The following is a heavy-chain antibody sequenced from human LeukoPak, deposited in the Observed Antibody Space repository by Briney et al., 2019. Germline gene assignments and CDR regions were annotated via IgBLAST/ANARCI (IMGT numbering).Heavy chain of an antibody. D-gene: IGHD3-9*01. CDR2: IYYSGST. CDR3: ARGLISWGFDWAPFFDY. V-gene: IGHV4-30-4*01. Sequence: SETLSLLCTVSGGSISSGDYYWRWIRQPPGKGLEWIGYIYYSGSTYYNPSLKSRVTISVDTSKNQSSLKLSSVTAADTAVYYCARGLISWGFDWAPFFDYWGQGTLVTVSS. CDR1: GGSISSGDYY. J-gene: IGHJ4*02.